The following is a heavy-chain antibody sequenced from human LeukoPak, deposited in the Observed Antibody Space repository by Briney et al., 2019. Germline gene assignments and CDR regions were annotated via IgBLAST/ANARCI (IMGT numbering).Heavy chain of an antibody. Sequence: SETLSLTCTVSGGSISSSSYYWGWIRQPPGKGLEWIGEINHSGSTNYNPSLKSRVTISVDTSKNQFSLKLSSVTAADTAVYYCARCQATRRQPTRYYGMDVWGQGTTVTVSS. CDR1: GGSISSSSYY. CDR3: ARCQATRRQPTRYYGMDV. J-gene: IGHJ6*02. V-gene: IGHV4-39*07. CDR2: INHSGST. D-gene: IGHD1-14*01.